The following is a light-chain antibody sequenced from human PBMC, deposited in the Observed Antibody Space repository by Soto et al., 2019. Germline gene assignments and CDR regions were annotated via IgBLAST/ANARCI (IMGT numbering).Light chain of an antibody. Sequence: DIQMTQSPSTLSSSVGDRVTITCRASQSISRGLAWYQQKPGKAPNVLIYDASTLESGVPSRFSGSGSGTEFTLTISSLQPEVFATYYCQHYSTVWAFGQGTKVDMK. CDR2: DAS. V-gene: IGKV1-5*01. J-gene: IGKJ1*01. CDR3: QHYSTVWA. CDR1: QSISRG.